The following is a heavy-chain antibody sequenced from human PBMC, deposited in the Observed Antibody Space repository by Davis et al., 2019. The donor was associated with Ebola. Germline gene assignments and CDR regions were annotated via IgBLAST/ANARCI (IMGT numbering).Heavy chain of an antibody. V-gene: IGHV1-58*02. Sequence: SVKVSCKASGFTFTSSAIQWVRQPRGQRREWIGWIVVGSGNTNYAQKFQERVTLTRDMSTSTAYMELSSLRPEDTAVYFCAADPVVATRLGAFDIWGQGTMVTVSS. J-gene: IGHJ3*02. CDR2: IVVGSGNT. CDR1: GFTFTSSA. CDR3: AADPVVATRLGAFDI. D-gene: IGHD6-6*01.